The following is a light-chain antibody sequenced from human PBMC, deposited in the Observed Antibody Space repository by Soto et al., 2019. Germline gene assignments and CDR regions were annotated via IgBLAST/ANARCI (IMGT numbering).Light chain of an antibody. CDR2: GAS. V-gene: IGKV3-15*01. CDR3: QQYNKWPLT. J-gene: IGKJ4*01. CDR1: QSVSSN. Sequence: EIVMTQTPATLSVSPGERATLSCRASQSVSSNLAWYQHKPGQAASLLIHGASTRATGIPARFSGSGSGTEFTLTISRLQSEDFAVYHCQQYNKWPLTFGGGTKVEIK.